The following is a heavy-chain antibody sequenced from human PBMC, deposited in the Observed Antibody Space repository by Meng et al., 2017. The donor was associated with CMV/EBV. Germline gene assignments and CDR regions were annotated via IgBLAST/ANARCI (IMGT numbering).Heavy chain of an antibody. Sequence: SETLSLTCTVSGYSISSGYYWGWIRHPPGKGLEWIGSIYHSGSTYYNPSLKSRVTISVDTSKNQFSLKLSSVTAADTAVYYCARVAMVRGVITSYYFDYWGQGTLVTVSS. CDR3: ARVAMVRGVITSYYFDY. V-gene: IGHV4-38-2*02. CDR1: GYSISSGYY. D-gene: IGHD3-10*01. CDR2: IYHSGST. J-gene: IGHJ4*02.